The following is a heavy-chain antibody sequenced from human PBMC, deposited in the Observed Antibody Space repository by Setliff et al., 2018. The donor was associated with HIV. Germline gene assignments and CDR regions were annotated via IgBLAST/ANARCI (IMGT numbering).Heavy chain of an antibody. CDR1: GYTFTDYY. CDR3: ARGIYDFWTGYADY. Sequence: GASVKVSCKASGYTFTDYYMHWVKQAPGKGPEWMGRVDPEDGETIYAEKFQGRFTITRDTSASTAYMELSSLRSEDMAVYYCARGIYDFWTGYADYWGPGTLVTVSS. J-gene: IGHJ4*02. CDR2: VDPEDGET. D-gene: IGHD3-3*01. V-gene: IGHV1-69-2*01.